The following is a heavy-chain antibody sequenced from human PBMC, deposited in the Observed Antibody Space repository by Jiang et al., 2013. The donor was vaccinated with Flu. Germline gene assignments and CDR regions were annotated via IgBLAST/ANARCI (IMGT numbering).Heavy chain of an antibody. J-gene: IGHJ6*02. CDR1: GYTFTSYY. D-gene: IGHD2-2*01. V-gene: IGHV1-46*01. CDR3: AREEASPYCSSTSCYHYYYYGMDV. CDR2: INPSGGST. Sequence: SVKVSCKASGYTFTSYYMHWVRQAPGQGLEWMGIINPSGGSTSYAQKFQGRVTMTRDTSTSTVYMELSSLRSEDTAVYYCAREEASPYCSSTSCYHYYYYGMDVWGQGTTVTVSS.